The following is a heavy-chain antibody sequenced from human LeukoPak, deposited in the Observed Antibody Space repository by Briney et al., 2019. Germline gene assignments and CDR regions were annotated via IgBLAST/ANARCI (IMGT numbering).Heavy chain of an antibody. J-gene: IGHJ5*02. V-gene: IGHV3-23*01. CDR1: VFTLSSYA. CDR2: ISGSGGST. CDR3: AKDWVASSWFNWFDP. D-gene: IGHD6-13*01. Sequence: GGSLRLSCAASVFTLSSYAMSWVRQAPGKGLEWVSAISGSGGSTYYADSVNGRFTISRDNSKNTLYLQMNSLRAEDTAVYYCAKDWVASSWFNWFDPWGQGTLVTVSS.